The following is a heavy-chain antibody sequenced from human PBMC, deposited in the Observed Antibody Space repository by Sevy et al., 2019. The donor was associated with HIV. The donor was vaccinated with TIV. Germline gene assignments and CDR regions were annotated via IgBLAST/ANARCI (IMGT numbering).Heavy chain of an antibody. V-gene: IGHV3-23*01. J-gene: IGHJ4*02. Sequence: GGSLRLSCAASGFTFSSYAMSWVRQAPGKGLEWVSAISGSGGSTYYADSVKGRFTISRDNSKNTLYLQMNSLRAEDTAVYYCAKVGRGSYKKGFLGACDFDYWGQGTLVTVSS. CDR3: AKVGRGSYKKGFLGACDFDY. CDR1: GFTFSSYA. CDR2: ISGSGGST. D-gene: IGHD1-26*01.